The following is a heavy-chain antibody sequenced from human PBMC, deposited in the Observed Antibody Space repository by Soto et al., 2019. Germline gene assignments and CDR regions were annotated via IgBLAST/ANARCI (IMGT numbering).Heavy chain of an antibody. J-gene: IGHJ4*02. V-gene: IGHV3-7*01. CDR1: GFTFAEYR. CDR2: IKVDGSDK. CDR3: ARDWKDSSSGRGIDH. Sequence: EVQLMESGGGLVQPGESLTLTCAASGFTFAEYRMSWVRQAPGKGLEWLAYIKVDGSDKYYVDSVKGRFTISKDNAKNSLVLQMNSLGAEDTAVYYCARDWKDSSSGRGIDHWGQGVLVTVSS. D-gene: IGHD1-1*01.